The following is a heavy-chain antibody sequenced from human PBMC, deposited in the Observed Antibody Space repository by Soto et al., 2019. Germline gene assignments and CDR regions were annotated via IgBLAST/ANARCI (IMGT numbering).Heavy chain of an antibody. D-gene: IGHD2-2*01. CDR2: IDPSDSYT. CDR1: GYSFSSYW. Sequence: EVQLVQSGAEVKKPGESLRISCKGSGYSFSSYWITWVRQMPGKGLEWMGRIDPSDSYTNYSPSFQGHVTISADKSISTAYLQWSSLRASDTAMYYCARLSRDASTLHYFDYWGQSTLVTVSS. CDR3: ARLSRDASTLHYFDY. V-gene: IGHV5-10-1*03. J-gene: IGHJ4*02.